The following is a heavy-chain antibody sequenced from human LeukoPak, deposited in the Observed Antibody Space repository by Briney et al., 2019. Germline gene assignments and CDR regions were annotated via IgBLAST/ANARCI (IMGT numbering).Heavy chain of an antibody. CDR2: ISTSSSYI. CDR1: GFTFDDYA. Sequence: GGSLRLSCAASGFTFDDYAMHWVRQAPGKGLEWVSSISTSSSYIYYADSVKGRFTISRDNAKNSLYLQMNSLRAEDTAVYYCARDEMVRGVMNIWGQGTMVTVSS. D-gene: IGHD3-10*01. V-gene: IGHV3-21*04. CDR3: ARDEMVRGVMNI. J-gene: IGHJ3*02.